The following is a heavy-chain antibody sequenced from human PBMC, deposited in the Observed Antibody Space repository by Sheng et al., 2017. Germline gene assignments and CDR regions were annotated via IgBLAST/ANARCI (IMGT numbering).Heavy chain of an antibody. D-gene: IGHD2-15*01. J-gene: IGHJ5*02. Sequence: EVQLVESGGGLVQPGGTLRLSCAASGFTFSSYGMSWVRQAPGKGLEWVSAISGSGGSTYYADSVKGRFTISRDNSKNTLYLQMNSLRAEDTAVYYCAKGGDIVVVVAAHHNWFDPWGQGTLVTVSS. V-gene: IGHV3-23*04. CDR2: ISGSGGST. CDR3: AKGGDIVVVVAAHHNWFDP. CDR1: GFTFSSYG.